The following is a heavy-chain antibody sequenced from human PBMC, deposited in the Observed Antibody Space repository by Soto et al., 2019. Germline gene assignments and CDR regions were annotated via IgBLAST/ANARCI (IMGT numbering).Heavy chain of an antibody. J-gene: IGHJ4*01. CDR2: TYYRSKWYN. CDR3: ARGGVGGTTLDFFDF. V-gene: IGHV6-1*01. D-gene: IGHD1-1*01. Sequence: SQTLSLTCAISGDSVSRNSAAWDWIRQSPSRGLEWLGRTYYRSKWYNDYAESVKSRISINPDTSKNQFSLQVNSVTPEDTAVYYCARGGVGGTTLDFFDFWGHGTLVTVSS. CDR1: GDSVSRNSAA.